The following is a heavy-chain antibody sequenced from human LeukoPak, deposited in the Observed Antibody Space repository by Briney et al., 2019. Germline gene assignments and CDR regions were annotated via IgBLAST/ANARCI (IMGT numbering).Heavy chain of an antibody. CDR3: ARDPSDYYGSGRRRTDNWFDP. Sequence: GGSLRLSCAASGFTFSSYGMHWVRQAPGKGLEWVAVIWYDGSNKYYADSVKGRFTISRDNSKNTLYLQTNSLRAEDTAVYYCARDPSDYYGSGRRRTDNWFDPWGQGTLVTVSS. D-gene: IGHD3-10*01. V-gene: IGHV3-33*01. J-gene: IGHJ5*02. CDR2: IWYDGSNK. CDR1: GFTFSSYG.